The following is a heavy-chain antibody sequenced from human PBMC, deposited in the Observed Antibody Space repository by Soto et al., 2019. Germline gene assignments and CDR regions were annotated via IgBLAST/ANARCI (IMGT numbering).Heavy chain of an antibody. CDR3: AKGVCGGDCYITVPEAFDI. D-gene: IGHD2-21*02. CDR1: GGTFSSYA. CDR2: IIPIFGTA. J-gene: IGHJ3*02. V-gene: IGHV1-69*01. Sequence: SVKVSCKASGGTFSSYAISWVRQAPGQGLEWMGGIIPIFGTANYAQKFQGRVTITADESTSTDYMELSSLRSEDTAVYYCAKGVCGGDCYITVPEAFDIWGQGTMVTVSS.